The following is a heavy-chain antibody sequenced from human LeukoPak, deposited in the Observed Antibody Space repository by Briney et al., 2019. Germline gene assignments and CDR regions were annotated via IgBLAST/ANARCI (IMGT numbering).Heavy chain of an antibody. D-gene: IGHD2-15*01. CDR2: INHSGST. CDR1: GGSFSGYY. Sequence: SETLSLTCAVYGGSFSGYYWSWIRQPPGKGLEWIGEINHSGSTNYNPSLKSRVTISVDTSKNQFSLKLSSVTTADTAVYYCASTRKVGYCSGGSCPADYWGQGTLVTVSS. V-gene: IGHV4-34*01. CDR3: ASTRKVGYCSGGSCPADY. J-gene: IGHJ4*02.